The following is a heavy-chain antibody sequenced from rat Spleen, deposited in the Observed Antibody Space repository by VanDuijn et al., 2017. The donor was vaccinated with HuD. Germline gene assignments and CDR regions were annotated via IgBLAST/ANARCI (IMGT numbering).Heavy chain of an antibody. J-gene: IGHJ4*01. V-gene: IGHV5-31*01. CDR3: TSLSMDA. Sequence: EVQLVESGGGLVQPGRSLKLFCAASGFTFNNYWMTWIRQAPGKGLEWVASITNTGSNSYYLDSVKGRFTISRDNAKSTLYLQMNSLRSEDTATYYCTSLSMDAWGQGASVTVSS. CDR2: ITNTGSNS. CDR1: GFTFNNYW.